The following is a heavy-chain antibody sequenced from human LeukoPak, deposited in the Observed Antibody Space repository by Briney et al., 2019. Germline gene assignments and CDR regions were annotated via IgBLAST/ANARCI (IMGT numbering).Heavy chain of an antibody. Sequence: GGSLRLSCAASAFTFSSYAMIWVRQAPGKGLEWVSGISGSGGSTYYADSVKGRFTISKDNSKNTLCLQMNSLRAEDTAVYYCAKTASGWYLDYWGQGTLVTVSS. CDR2: ISGSGGST. J-gene: IGHJ4*02. CDR1: AFTFSSYA. V-gene: IGHV3-23*01. D-gene: IGHD6-19*01. CDR3: AKTASGWYLDY.